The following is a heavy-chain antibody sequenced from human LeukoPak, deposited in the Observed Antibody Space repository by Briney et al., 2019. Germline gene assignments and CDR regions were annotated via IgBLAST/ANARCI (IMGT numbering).Heavy chain of an antibody. CDR3: ASTIGGEADAFDI. V-gene: IGHV1-69*05. Sequence: SVKVSCKASGGTFSSYAISWVRQAPGQGLEWMGGTIPIFGTANYAQKFQGRVTITTDESTSTAYMELSSLRSEDTAVYYCASTIGGEADAFDIWGQGTMVTVSS. CDR2: TIPIFGTA. CDR1: GGTFSSYA. J-gene: IGHJ3*02. D-gene: IGHD5/OR15-5a*01.